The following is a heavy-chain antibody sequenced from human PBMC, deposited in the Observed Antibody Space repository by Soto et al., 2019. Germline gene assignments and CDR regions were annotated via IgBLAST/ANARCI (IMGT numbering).Heavy chain of an antibody. CDR2: IGTAGDT. V-gene: IGHV3-13*01. D-gene: IGHD2-15*01. Sequence: GGSLRLSCEASGLTFSGFDMHWVRQPTGKGLEWVSTIGTAGDTYYAVSVKGRFTISRDNAKNSLSLQMNSLRAGDTAVYFCARGQEVGAHFFDSWGQGTLVTVSS. J-gene: IGHJ4*02. CDR1: GLTFSGFD. CDR3: ARGQEVGAHFFDS.